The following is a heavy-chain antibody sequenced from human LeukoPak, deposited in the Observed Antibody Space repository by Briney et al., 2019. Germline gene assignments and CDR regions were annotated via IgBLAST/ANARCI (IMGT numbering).Heavy chain of an antibody. D-gene: IGHD6-19*01. Sequence: SETLSLTCTVSGGSMNSYYWSWIRQPAGEGLEWIGRIYTSGSTNYNPSLKSRVTMSVDTSKNQFSLKLSSVTAADTAVYYCAREQAVAGTAVGFDYWGQGTLVTVSS. V-gene: IGHV4-4*07. CDR3: AREQAVAGTAVGFDY. J-gene: IGHJ4*02. CDR1: GGSMNSYY. CDR2: IYTSGST.